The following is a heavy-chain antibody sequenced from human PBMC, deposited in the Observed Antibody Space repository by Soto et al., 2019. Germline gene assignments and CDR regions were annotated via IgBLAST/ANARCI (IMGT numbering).Heavy chain of an antibody. V-gene: IGHV3-48*02. J-gene: IGHJ6*02. CDR2: ISSRSDTL. D-gene: IGHD2-15*01. Sequence: GGSLRLSCEGSGFTFSAYAMNWVRQAPGKXLEWVSYISSRSDTLYYADSVKGRFTISRDNAKNSVYLQVNNLRDEDTAVYYCARDWDIVILSVPIPNYNYGMDVWGQGTTVTVSS. CDR3: ARDWDIVILSVPIPNYNYGMDV. CDR1: GFTFSAYA.